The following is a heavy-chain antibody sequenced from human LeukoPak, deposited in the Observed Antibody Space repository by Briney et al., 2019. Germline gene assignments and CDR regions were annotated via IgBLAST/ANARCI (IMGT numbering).Heavy chain of an antibody. D-gene: IGHD6-13*01. CDR2: IYSGGVT. J-gene: IGHJ2*01. Sequence: GGSLRLSCGASGFXVSSNYMSWVRRAPGKGLEWVSLIYSGGVTYYADPVKGRFTISRDNSKNTLYLQMNSLRAEDTAVYYCARAGGGDKQQLVWYFDLWGRGTLVTVSS. CDR1: GFXVSSNY. V-gene: IGHV3-53*01. CDR3: ARAGGGDKQQLVWYFDL.